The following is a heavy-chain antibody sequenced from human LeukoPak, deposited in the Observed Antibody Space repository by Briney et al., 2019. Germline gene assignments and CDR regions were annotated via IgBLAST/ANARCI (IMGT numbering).Heavy chain of an antibody. V-gene: IGHV3-7*01. J-gene: IGHJ4*02. D-gene: IGHD3-22*01. Sequence: GGSLRLSCAASGFTFSSYWMSWVRQAPGKGLEWVANIKQDGSEKYYVDSVMGRFTISRDNAKNSLYLQMNSLRAEDTAVYYCARDRYLFAYDSSGYYSDYWGQGTLVTVSS. CDR2: IKQDGSEK. CDR1: GFTFSSYW. CDR3: ARDRYLFAYDSSGYYSDY.